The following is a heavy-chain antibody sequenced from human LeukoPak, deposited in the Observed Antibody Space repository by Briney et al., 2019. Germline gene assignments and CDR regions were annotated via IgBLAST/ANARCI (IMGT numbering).Heavy chain of an antibody. J-gene: IGHJ1*01. CDR3: AKDAGVWYFQH. V-gene: IGHV3-30-3*01. CDR2: ISYDGSNK. CDR1: GFTFSSYA. D-gene: IGHD3-16*01. Sequence: GGSLRLSCAASGFTFSSYAMHWVRQAPGKGLEWVAVISYDGSNKYYADSVKGRFTISRDNSKNTLYLQMNSLRAEDTAVYYCAKDAGVWYFQHWGQGTLVTVSS.